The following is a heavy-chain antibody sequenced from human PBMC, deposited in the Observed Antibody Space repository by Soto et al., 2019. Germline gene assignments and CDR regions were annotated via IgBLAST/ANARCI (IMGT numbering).Heavy chain of an antibody. D-gene: IGHD2-2*01. CDR1: GFSFSSYA. J-gene: IGHJ4*02. CDR3: AKVSQPYFDY. CDR2: ISGGGGST. V-gene: IGHV3-23*01. Sequence: EVQLLESGVCLVQPGGSLRLSCAASGFSFSSYALSWVRQAPGRGLEWVSAISGGGGSTYYAGSVKGRFTISRDNSKNTLYLQLNSLRAEDTAVYFCAKVSQPYFDYWGRGTLVTVSS.